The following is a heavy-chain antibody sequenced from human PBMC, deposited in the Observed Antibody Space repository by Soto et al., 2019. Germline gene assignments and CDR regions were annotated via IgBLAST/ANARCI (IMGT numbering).Heavy chain of an antibody. CDR1: GFTFSDYG. CDR2: IWHDGLKT. J-gene: IGHJ4*02. V-gene: IGHV3-33*01. Sequence: PGGSLRLSCAVSGFTFSDYGMHWVRQAPGKGLEWVALIWHDGLKTYYADSVKGRFAISRDNSKNTMYLQMNSLTDEDTAVYYCVSKAWEAVATHPSFYFDHWGQGILVTVSS. D-gene: IGHD6-19*01. CDR3: VSKAWEAVATHPSFYFDH.